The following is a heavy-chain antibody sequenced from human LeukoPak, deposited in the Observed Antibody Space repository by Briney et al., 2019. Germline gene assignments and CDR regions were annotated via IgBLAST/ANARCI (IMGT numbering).Heavy chain of an antibody. CDR3: ARAGVVVTAILRGYYYYYMDV. V-gene: IGHV4-59*12. J-gene: IGHJ6*03. CDR2: IYYSGST. Sequence: SETLSLTCTVSGGSISSYYWSWIRQPPGKGLEWIGYIYYSGSTNYNPSLKSRVTTSLDTSKNQFSLKLSSVTAADTAVYYCARAGVVVTAILRGYYYYYMDVWGKGTTVTVSS. D-gene: IGHD2-21*02. CDR1: GGSISSYY.